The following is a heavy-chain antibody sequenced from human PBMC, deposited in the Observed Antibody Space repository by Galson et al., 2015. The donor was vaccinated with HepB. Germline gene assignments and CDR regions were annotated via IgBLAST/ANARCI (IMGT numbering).Heavy chain of an antibody. CDR2: IRSKAYGGTT. Sequence: SLRLSCAASGFTFGDYAMSWFRQAPGKGLEWVGFIRSKAYGGTTEYAASVKGRFTISRDDSKSIAYLQMNSLKTEDTAVYYCTRDHTRITIFGVVIIGPVDIWGQGTMVTVSS. J-gene: IGHJ3*02. CDR3: TRDHTRITIFGVVIIGPVDI. CDR1: GFTFGDYA. D-gene: IGHD3-3*01. V-gene: IGHV3-49*03.